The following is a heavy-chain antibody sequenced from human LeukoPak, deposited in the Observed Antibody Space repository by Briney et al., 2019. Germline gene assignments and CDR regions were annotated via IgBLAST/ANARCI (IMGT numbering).Heavy chain of an antibody. CDR1: GFTFSSYG. CDR3: ARDPGSFVVVPAAMGDY. V-gene: IGHV3-33*01. CDR2: IWYDGSNK. D-gene: IGHD2-2*01. J-gene: IGHJ4*02. Sequence: GGSLRLSCAASGFTFSSYGMHWVRQAPGKGLEWVVVIWYDGSNKYYADSVKGRFTISRDNSKNTLYLQMNSLRAEDTAVYYCARDPGSFVVVPAAMGDYWGQGTLVTVSS.